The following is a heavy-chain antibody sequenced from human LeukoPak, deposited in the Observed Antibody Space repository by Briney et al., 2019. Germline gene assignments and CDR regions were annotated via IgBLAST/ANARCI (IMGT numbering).Heavy chain of an antibody. CDR1: GGSISSYY. CDR3: ARHIVVPAAIPYYYYYGMDV. D-gene: IGHD2-2*02. CDR2: IYYSGST. Sequence: SETLSHTCTVSGGSISSYYWSWIRQPPGKGLEWIGYIYYSGSTNYNPSLKSRVTISVDTSKNQFSLKLSSVTAADTAVYYCARHIVVPAAIPYYYYYGMDVWGQGTTVTVSS. J-gene: IGHJ6*02. V-gene: IGHV4-59*08.